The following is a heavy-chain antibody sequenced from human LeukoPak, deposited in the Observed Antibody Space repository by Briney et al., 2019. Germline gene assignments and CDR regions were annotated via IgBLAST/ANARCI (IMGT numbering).Heavy chain of an antibody. CDR2: IRYDGSNK. V-gene: IGHV3-30*02. CDR3: AKGGGYSSSFTYYYDSSGYYPDY. D-gene: IGHD3-22*01. Sequence: PGGSLRLSCAASGFTFNSFGMHWVRQAPGKGLEWVAFIRYDGSNKYYADSVKGRFTISRDNSKNTLYLQMNSLRAEDTAVYYCAKGGGYSSSFTYYYDSSGYYPDYWGQGTLVTVSS. J-gene: IGHJ4*02. CDR1: GFTFNSFG.